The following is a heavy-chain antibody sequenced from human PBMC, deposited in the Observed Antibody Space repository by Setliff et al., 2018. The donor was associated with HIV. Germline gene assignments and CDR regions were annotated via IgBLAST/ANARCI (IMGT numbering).Heavy chain of an antibody. J-gene: IGHJ3*02. CDR2: INPSGGST. CDR3: ARDGGVEWSTVLKRSAFDI. CDR1: GYTFTSYY. D-gene: IGHD3-16*01. V-gene: IGHV1-46*01. Sequence: ASVKVSCKTSGYTFTSYYIHWVRQAPGQGLEWMGRINPSGGSTIYAQKFQGRVTMTSDTSTTTVYMELNSLTSEDTAVFYCARDGGVEWSTVLKRSAFDIWGQGTMVTVSS.